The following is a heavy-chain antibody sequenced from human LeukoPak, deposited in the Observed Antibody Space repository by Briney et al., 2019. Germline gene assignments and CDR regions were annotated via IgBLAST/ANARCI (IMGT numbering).Heavy chain of an antibody. CDR3: AKDSRYDSITPSSFDY. CDR1: GVGFSGDA. CDR2: IRGSGISK. Sequence: GSPRLSCAASGVGFSGDAIGGGREGPGRGRRCGSAIRGSGISKHYADSMWGRFTISRDNSKNTLFLQMNSLRAEASAFYYCAKDSRYDSITPSSFDYWGQGTLVTVSS. V-gene: IGHV3-23*01. J-gene: IGHJ4*02. D-gene: IGHD3-22*01.